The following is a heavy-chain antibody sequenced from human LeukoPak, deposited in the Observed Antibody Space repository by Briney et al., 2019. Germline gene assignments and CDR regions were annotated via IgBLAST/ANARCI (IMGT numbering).Heavy chain of an antibody. Sequence: SETLSLTCTVSGVSISSYYWSWIRQPPGKGLEWIGYIYYSGSTNYKPSLKSRVTISVDTSKNQFSLKLNSVTAADTAVYYCARGGYYGPGNDFRFDPWGQGTLVTVSS. CDR2: IYYSGST. D-gene: IGHD3-10*01. J-gene: IGHJ5*02. CDR1: GVSISSYY. CDR3: ARGGYYGPGNDFRFDP. V-gene: IGHV4-59*01.